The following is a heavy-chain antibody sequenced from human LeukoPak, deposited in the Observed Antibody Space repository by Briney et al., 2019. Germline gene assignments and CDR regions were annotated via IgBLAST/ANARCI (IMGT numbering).Heavy chain of an antibody. CDR2: INHSGNA. CDR3: ASLSVQWLVFDY. Sequence: RTSETLSLTCAVSGGSFSGYYWTWIRQPPGKGLEWIGEINHSGNANYNPSLKSRVTISVDTSKNQFSLKLSSVTAADTAVYYCASLSVQWLVFDYWGQGTLVTVSS. D-gene: IGHD6-19*01. CDR1: GGSFSGYY. J-gene: IGHJ4*02. V-gene: IGHV4-34*01.